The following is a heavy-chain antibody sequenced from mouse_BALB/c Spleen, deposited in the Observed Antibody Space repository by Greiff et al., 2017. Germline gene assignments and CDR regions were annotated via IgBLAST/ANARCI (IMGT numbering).Heavy chain of an antibody. CDR3: ARMDTTVVATRYFDV. CDR2: IWSGGST. D-gene: IGHD1-1*01. V-gene: IGHV2-2*02. Sequence: VQLVESGPGLVQPSQSLSITCTVSGFSLTSYGVHWVRQSPGKGLEWLGVIWSGGSTDYNAAFISRLSISKDNSKSQVFFKMNSLQANDTAIYYCARMDTTVVATRYFDVWGAGTTVTVSS. J-gene: IGHJ1*01. CDR1: GFSLTSYG.